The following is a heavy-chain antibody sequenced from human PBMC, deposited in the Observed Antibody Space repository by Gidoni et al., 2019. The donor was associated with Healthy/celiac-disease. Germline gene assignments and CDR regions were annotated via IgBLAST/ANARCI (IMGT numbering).Heavy chain of an antibody. J-gene: IGHJ1*01. D-gene: IGHD2-15*01. CDR2: IYPGDSDT. CDR1: GYSFTSYW. CDR3: ARLTGSGGSAEHFQH. Sequence: EVQLVQSGAEVKKPGESPKIPCKGSGYSFTSYWIGWVRQMPGKGLEWMGIIYPGDSDTRYSPSFQGQVTISADKSISTADLQWSSLKASDTAMYYCARLTGSGGSAEHFQHWGQGTLVTVSS. V-gene: IGHV5-51*01.